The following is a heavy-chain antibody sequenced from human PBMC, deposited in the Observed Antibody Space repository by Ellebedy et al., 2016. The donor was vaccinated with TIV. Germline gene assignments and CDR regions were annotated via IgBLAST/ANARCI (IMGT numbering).Heavy chain of an antibody. CDR3: AASLGDQGVGYGDY. CDR1: GLSVTSSF. V-gene: IGHV3-66*01. CDR2: VYRGGNT. Sequence: GGSLRLXXSPSGLSVTSSFMSWVRQAPGRGLEWVAIVYRGGNTYYLDSLRDRFTISRDISKNTVYLQINILRPEDSALYYCAASLGDQGVGYGDYWGQGTLVTVSS. D-gene: IGHD3-3*01. J-gene: IGHJ4*02.